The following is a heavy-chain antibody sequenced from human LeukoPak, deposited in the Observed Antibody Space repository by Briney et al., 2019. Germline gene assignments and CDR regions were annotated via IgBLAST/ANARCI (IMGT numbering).Heavy chain of an antibody. J-gene: IGHJ4*02. CDR1: GYSISSGYY. CDR2: IYHSGST. V-gene: IGHV4-38-2*02. D-gene: IGHD3-9*01. Sequence: SETLSLTCTVSGYSISSGYYWGWIRQPPGKGLEWIGSIYHSGSTYYNPSLKSRVTISVDTSKNQFSLKVTSVTAADTAVYYCARRTTYFGWLPSESPSCFDYWGQGTLVTVSS. CDR3: ARRTTYFGWLPSESPSCFDY.